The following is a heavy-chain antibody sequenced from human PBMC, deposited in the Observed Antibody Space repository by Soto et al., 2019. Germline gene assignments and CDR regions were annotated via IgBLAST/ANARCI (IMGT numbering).Heavy chain of an antibody. V-gene: IGHV3-23*01. Sequence: GGSLRLSCAASGFTFSSYAMSWVRQAPGKGLEWVSAISGSGGSTYYADSVKGRFTISRDNSKNTLYLQMNSLRAEDTAVYYCAKDSRYDYVWGSYRMGAFDIWGQGTMVTVS. CDR1: GFTFSSYA. CDR3: AKDSRYDYVWGSYRMGAFDI. D-gene: IGHD3-16*02. CDR2: ISGSGGST. J-gene: IGHJ3*02.